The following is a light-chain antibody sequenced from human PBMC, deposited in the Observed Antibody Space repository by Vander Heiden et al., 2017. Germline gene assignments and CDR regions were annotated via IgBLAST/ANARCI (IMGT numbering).Light chain of an antibody. Sequence: DIQVTRPPSTLSASIGDRVTITCRASQSISRWLAWYQQKPGKAPKLLIYDASSLESGVPSRFSGSGSGTEFTLTISSLQPDDFATYYCQQYYDYSPLTFGGGTKVEIK. CDR2: DAS. J-gene: IGKJ4*01. V-gene: IGKV1-5*01. CDR1: QSISRW. CDR3: QQYYDYSPLT.